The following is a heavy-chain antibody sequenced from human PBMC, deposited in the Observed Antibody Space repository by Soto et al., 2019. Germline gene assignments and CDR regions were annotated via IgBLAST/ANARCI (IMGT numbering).Heavy chain of an antibody. D-gene: IGHD4-4*01. CDR1: GFRFGRSG. Sequence: LVESGGGVAQPGRSPRLTCATSGFRFGRSGMHWVRQAPGKGLEWVAIIWNDGSTTYYADSVRDRFTISRDNSKNTLYLQMNSLRDEDTAVYYCARDGSHYDVDYWGQGTLVTVSS. CDR3: ARDGSHYDVDY. CDR2: IWNDGSTT. V-gene: IGHV3-33*01. J-gene: IGHJ4*02.